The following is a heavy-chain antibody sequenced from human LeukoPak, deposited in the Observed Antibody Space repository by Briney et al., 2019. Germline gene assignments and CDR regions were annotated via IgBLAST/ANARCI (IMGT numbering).Heavy chain of an antibody. Sequence: GGSLRLSCAASGFTFSSYGMHWVRQAPGKGLEWVAVISYDGSNKYYADSAKGRFTISRDNSKNTLYLQMNSLRAEDTAVYYCAKSVAIWDYDSSDFDYWGQGTLVTVSS. J-gene: IGHJ4*02. CDR1: GFTFSSYG. D-gene: IGHD3-22*01. CDR2: ISYDGSNK. CDR3: AKSVAIWDYDSSDFDY. V-gene: IGHV3-30*18.